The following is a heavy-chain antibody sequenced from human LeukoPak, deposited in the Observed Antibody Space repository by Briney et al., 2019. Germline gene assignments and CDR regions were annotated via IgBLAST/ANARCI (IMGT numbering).Heavy chain of an antibody. CDR2: ISGYNGNI. Sequence: GASVKVSCKASGYTFTSYGISWVRQAPGQGLEWMGWISGYNGNINYAQKFQGRVAMTTDTSTSTAYMELRSLRSDDTAVYYCARESRGYRYGYYYYYDMDVWGQGTTVTVSS. CDR1: GYTFTSYG. CDR3: ARESRGYRYGYYYYYDMDV. J-gene: IGHJ6*02. V-gene: IGHV1-18*01. D-gene: IGHD5-18*01.